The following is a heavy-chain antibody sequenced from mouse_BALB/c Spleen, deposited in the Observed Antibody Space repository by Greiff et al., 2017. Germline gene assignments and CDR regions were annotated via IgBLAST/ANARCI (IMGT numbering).Heavy chain of an antibody. CDR3: ARGGRNYQAWFAY. CDR2: ISSGGSYT. D-gene: IGHD2-1*01. J-gene: IGHJ3*01. V-gene: IGHV5-9-4*01. CDR1: GFTFSSYA. Sequence: EVMLVESGGGLVKPGGSLKLSCAASGFTFSSYAMSWVRQSPEKRLEWVAEISSGGSYTYYPDTVTGRFTISRDNAKNTLYLEMSSLRSEDTAMYYCARGGRNYQAWFAYWGQGTLVTFSA.